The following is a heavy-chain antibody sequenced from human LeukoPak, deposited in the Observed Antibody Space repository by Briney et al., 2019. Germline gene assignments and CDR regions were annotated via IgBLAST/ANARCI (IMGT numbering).Heavy chain of an antibody. CDR2: ISYDGSNK. CDR3: AKLLITRVVIPPALDS. CDR1: GFTFNTYV. J-gene: IGHJ4*02. D-gene: IGHD2/OR15-2a*01. Sequence: GGSLRLSCAASGFTFNTYVMYWVRQAPGKGLEWVAVISYDGSNKYYADSVKGRFTISRDNSKNTLFLHMNSLRAEDTALYYCAKLLITRVVIPPALDSWGQGTLVTVSS. V-gene: IGHV3-30*18.